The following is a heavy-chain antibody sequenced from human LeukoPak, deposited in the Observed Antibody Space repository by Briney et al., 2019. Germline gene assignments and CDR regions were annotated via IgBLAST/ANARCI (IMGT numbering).Heavy chain of an antibody. D-gene: IGHD6-19*01. CDR2: IYYSGST. Sequence: SETLSLTCTVSGGSISSYYWSWIRQPPGKGLEWIGYIYYSGSTNYNPSLKSRVTISVDTSKNQFSLKLSSVTAADTAVYYCARDGYSSGWFNFDYWGQGTLVTVSS. CDR3: ARDGYSSGWFNFDY. CDR1: GGSISSYY. J-gene: IGHJ4*02. V-gene: IGHV4-59*12.